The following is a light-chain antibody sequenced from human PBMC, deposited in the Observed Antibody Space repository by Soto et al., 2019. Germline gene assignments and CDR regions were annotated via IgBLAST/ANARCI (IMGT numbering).Light chain of an antibody. CDR3: QQYGGSPQT. V-gene: IGKV3-20*01. J-gene: IGKJ1*01. CDR1: QSVSKY. CDR2: GAS. Sequence: EIVLTQSPGTLALSPGEGATLSCRASQSVSKYLAWYQQKPGQAPRLLIYGASSRATGIPDSFSGSGSGTDFTLTISRLVPEDFAVYYCQQYGGSPQTFGQGTKVDIK.